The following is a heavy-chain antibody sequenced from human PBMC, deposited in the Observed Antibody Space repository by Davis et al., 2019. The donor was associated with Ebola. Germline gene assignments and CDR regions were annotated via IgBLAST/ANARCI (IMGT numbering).Heavy chain of an antibody. V-gene: IGHV3-23*01. Sequence: GESLKISCETSGFIFRNYVMSWVRQAPGKGLEWVSTFGTGGDTYYADSVKGRFAISRDNSRGTLYLQMNSLRAEDTAVYYCARGLVATGNYYYYYGMDVWGKGTTVTVSS. CDR2: FGTGGDT. J-gene: IGHJ6*04. CDR3: ARGLVATGNYYYYYGMDV. D-gene: IGHD5-12*01. CDR1: GFIFRNYV.